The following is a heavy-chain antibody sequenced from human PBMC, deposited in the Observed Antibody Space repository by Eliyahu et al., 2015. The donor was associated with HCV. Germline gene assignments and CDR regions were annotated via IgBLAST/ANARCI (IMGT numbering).Heavy chain of an antibody. CDR1: GGSIYNYH. Sequence: QVQLQESGPGLAKPSETLSLTCSVSGGSIYNYHWTWIRQSPGKKLEWIGFAQHTGSIRYNPSLESRVTISLDTSKKQFSLKLNSVTAADTAVYYCARVVSGWPIDNWGRGTLVTVPS. V-gene: IGHV4-59*01. D-gene: IGHD6-19*01. J-gene: IGHJ4*02. CDR3: ARVVSGWPIDN. CDR2: AQHTGSI.